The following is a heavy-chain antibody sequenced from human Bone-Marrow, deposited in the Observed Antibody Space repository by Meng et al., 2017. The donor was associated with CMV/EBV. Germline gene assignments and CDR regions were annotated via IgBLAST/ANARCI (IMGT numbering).Heavy chain of an antibody. J-gene: IGHJ6*02. Sequence: ASVKVSCKASGYTFTSYYMHWVRQAPGQGLEWMGIINPSDGNTTYAQEFQGRVTMTRDKSMSTVYMELSSLRSEDTAMYYCARGSESWNGYYPSYGMDVWGQGTTVTVSS. CDR1: GYTFTSYY. V-gene: IGHV1-46*01. D-gene: IGHD3-3*01. CDR3: ARGSESWNGYYPSYGMDV. CDR2: INPSDGNT.